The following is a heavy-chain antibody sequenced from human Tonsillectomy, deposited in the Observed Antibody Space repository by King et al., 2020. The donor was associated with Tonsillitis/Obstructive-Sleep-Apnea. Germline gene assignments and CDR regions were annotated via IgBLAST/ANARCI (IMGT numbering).Heavy chain of an antibody. CDR1: GFTVSSNY. V-gene: IGHV3-53*01. D-gene: IGHD2-8*01. Sequence: VQLVQSGGGLIQPGGSLRLSCAASGFTVSSNYMSWVRQAPGKGLEWVSVIYSGGSTYYADSVKGRFTISRDNSKNTLYLQMNSLKAEDTAVDYCASYCTNGVCYVDYWGQGTLVTVSS. J-gene: IGHJ4*02. CDR3: ASYCTNGVCYVDY. CDR2: IYSGGST.